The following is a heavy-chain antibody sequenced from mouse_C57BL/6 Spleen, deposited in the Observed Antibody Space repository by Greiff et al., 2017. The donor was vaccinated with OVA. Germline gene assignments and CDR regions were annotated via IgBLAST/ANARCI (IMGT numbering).Heavy chain of an antibody. CDR3: AGIYYDYPWFAY. Sequence: VQLQQSGAELVRPGASVTLSCKASGYTFTDYEMHWVKQTPVHGLEWIGAIDPETGGTAYNQKFKGKAILTADKSSSTAYMELRSLTSEDSAIYYCAGIYYDYPWFAYWGQGTLVTVSA. D-gene: IGHD2-4*01. J-gene: IGHJ3*01. CDR1: GYTFTDYE. CDR2: IDPETGGT. V-gene: IGHV1-15*01.